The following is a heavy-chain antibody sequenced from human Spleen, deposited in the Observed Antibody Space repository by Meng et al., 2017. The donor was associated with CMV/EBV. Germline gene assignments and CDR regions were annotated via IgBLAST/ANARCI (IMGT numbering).Heavy chain of an antibody. CDR2: ISAYNGNT. Sequence: ASVKVSCKASGYSFTSYSISWVRQAPGQGLEWMGWISAYNGNTKYAQKVQGRVTMTTDTSTSTAYMELRSLRSDDTAVYYCARGLRFLEWPADYWGQGTLVTVSS. CDR1: GYSFTSYS. V-gene: IGHV1-18*01. D-gene: IGHD3-3*01. J-gene: IGHJ4*02. CDR3: ARGLRFLEWPADY.